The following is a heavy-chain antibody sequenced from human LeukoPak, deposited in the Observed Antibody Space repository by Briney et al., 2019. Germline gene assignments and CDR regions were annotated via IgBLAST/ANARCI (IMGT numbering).Heavy chain of an antibody. CDR2: ISSSSSYT. CDR1: GFTFSNYY. D-gene: IGHD4-11*01. CDR3: AKNSLMTTVTTSDH. Sequence: PGGSLRLSCAASGFTFSNYYMSWIRQAPGKGLEWVSYISSSSSYTNYADSVKGRFTISRDNSKNTLYLQMNSLRADDTAVYYCAKNSLMTTVTTSDHWGQGTLVTVSS. V-gene: IGHV3-11*03. J-gene: IGHJ4*02.